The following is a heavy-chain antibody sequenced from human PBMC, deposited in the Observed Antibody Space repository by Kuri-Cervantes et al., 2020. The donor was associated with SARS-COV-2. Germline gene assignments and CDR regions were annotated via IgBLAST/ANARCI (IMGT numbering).Heavy chain of an antibody. Sequence: ASAKVSCKASGYTFTSCGISWVRQAPRQGLEWMGWISAYNGNTNYAQKLQGRVTMTTDTSTSTAYMELRSLGSDDTAVYYCAGGSGDWNPDGFDIWGQGTMVTVSS. J-gene: IGHJ3*02. D-gene: IGHD1-1*01. CDR3: AGGSGDWNPDGFDI. CDR1: GYTFTSCG. CDR2: ISAYNGNT. V-gene: IGHV1-18*01.